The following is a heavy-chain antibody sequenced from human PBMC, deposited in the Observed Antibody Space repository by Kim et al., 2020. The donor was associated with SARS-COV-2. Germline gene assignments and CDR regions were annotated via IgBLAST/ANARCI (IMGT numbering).Heavy chain of an antibody. CDR3: ARRGVVYDILTDSYYYYGMDV. V-gene: IGHV4-39*01. D-gene: IGHD3-9*01. J-gene: IGHJ6*02. Sequence: SETLSLTCTVSGGSISSSSYYWGWIRQPPGKGLEWIGSIYYSGSTYYNPSLKSRVTISVDTSKNQFSLKLSSVTAADTAVYYCARRGVVYDILTDSYYYYGMDVWGQGTTVTVSS. CDR2: IYYSGST. CDR1: GGSISSSSYY.